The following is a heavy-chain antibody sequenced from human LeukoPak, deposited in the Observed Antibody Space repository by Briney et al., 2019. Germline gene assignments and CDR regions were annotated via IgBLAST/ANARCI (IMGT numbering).Heavy chain of an antibody. CDR1: GFTFSSYE. CDR3: ARLASSGYPGGYYYYYYMDV. Sequence: GGSLRLSCAASGFTFSSYEMNWVRQAPGKGLEWVSYISSSGSTIYYADSVKGRFTISRDNAKNSLYLQMNSLRAEDTAVYYCARLASSGYPGGYYYYYYMDVWGKGTTVTISS. J-gene: IGHJ6*03. D-gene: IGHD3-22*01. CDR2: ISSSGSTI. V-gene: IGHV3-48*03.